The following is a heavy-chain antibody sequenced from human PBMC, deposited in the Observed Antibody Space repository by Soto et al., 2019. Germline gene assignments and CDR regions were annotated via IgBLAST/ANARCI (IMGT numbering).Heavy chain of an antibody. CDR3: ARDSGDWNDELDY. CDR1: GFTFSSYA. Sequence: GGSLRLSCAASGFTFSSYAMHWVRQAPGKGLEWVAVISYDGSNKYYADSVKGRFTISRDNSKNTLYLQMNSLRAEDTAVYYCARDSGDWNDELDYWGQGTLVTSPQ. J-gene: IGHJ4*02. V-gene: IGHV3-30-3*01. D-gene: IGHD1-1*01. CDR2: ISYDGSNK.